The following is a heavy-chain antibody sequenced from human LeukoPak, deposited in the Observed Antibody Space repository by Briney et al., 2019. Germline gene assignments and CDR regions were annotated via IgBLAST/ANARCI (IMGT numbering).Heavy chain of an antibody. CDR2: IYSGGST. Sequence: GGSLRLSXAASGFTVSSNYMSWVRQAPGKGLEWVSVIYSGGSTYYADSVKGRFTISRDNSKNTLNLQMNSLRAEDTAEYYCAKDRTYCSSTNCYGTYYFDYWGQGTLVTVSS. D-gene: IGHD2-2*01. V-gene: IGHV3-53*01. J-gene: IGHJ4*02. CDR1: GFTVSSNY. CDR3: AKDRTYCSSTNCYGTYYFDY.